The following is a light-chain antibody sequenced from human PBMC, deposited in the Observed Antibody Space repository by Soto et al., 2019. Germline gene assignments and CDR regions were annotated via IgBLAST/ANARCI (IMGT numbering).Light chain of an antibody. V-gene: IGKV3-20*01. CDR2: VAS. CDR1: QSVSSSY. CDR3: QQYGSSPRT. J-gene: IGKJ1*01. Sequence: EIVLTQSPGTLSLSPGERATLSCRASQSVSSSYLAWYQQKPGQAPRLLIYVASTRATGIPERFRGSGSGTDFTITISRLEPEDSAVYYCQQYGSSPRTFGQGTKVEIK.